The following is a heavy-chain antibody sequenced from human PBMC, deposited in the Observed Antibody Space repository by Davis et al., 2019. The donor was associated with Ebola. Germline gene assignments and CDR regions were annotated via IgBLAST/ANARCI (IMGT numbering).Heavy chain of an antibody. D-gene: IGHD4/OR15-4a*01. Sequence: MPSETLSLTCTLPGGSISPYYWSWIRQPPGKGLDWIGYIYYSGSTKYNLSLKGRVAISVDTSKNQFSLKLSSVTAADTAVYYCARSYGAAPFDYWGQGTLVTVSS. J-gene: IGHJ4*02. CDR3: ARSYGAAPFDY. V-gene: IGHV4-59*08. CDR1: GGSISPYY. CDR2: IYYSGST.